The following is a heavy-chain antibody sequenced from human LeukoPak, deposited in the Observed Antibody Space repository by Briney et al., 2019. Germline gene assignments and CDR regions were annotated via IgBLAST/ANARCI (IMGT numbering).Heavy chain of an antibody. CDR2: INPNSGGT. Sequence: ASVKVSCKASGYTFTSYGISWVRQAPGQGLEWMGWINPNSGGTNYAQKFQGRVTMTRDTSISTAYMELSRLRSDDTAVYYCARSARWLRSFDYWGQGTLVTVSS. D-gene: IGHD6-6*01. CDR1: GYTFTSYG. CDR3: ARSARWLRSFDY. J-gene: IGHJ4*02. V-gene: IGHV1-2*02.